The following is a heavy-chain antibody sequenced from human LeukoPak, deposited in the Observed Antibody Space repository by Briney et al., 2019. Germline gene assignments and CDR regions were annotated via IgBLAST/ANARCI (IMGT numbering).Heavy chain of an antibody. CDR1: GGTFSSYA. Sequence: ASVKVSCKASGGTFSSYAISWVRQAPGQGLEWMGWINPNSGGTNYAQKFQGRVTMTRDTSISTAYMELSRLRSDDTAVYYCASEYYDILTGRIAFDYWGQGTLVTVSS. CDR2: INPNSGGT. D-gene: IGHD3-9*01. V-gene: IGHV1-2*02. CDR3: ASEYYDILTGRIAFDY. J-gene: IGHJ4*02.